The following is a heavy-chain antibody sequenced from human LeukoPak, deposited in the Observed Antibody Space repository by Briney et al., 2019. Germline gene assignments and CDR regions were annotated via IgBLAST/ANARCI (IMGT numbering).Heavy chain of an antibody. J-gene: IGHJ6*04. CDR2: ISGNAGGT. D-gene: IGHD3-10*02. V-gene: IGHV3-23*01. Sequence: GGSLRLSCAASGFTFSDYAMSWVRQAPGKGLEWVSVISGNAGGTNYADSVKGRFTISRDNAKNSLYLQMNSLRAEDTAVYYCAELGITMIGGVWGKGTTVTISS. CDR1: GFTFSDYA. CDR3: AELGITMIGGV.